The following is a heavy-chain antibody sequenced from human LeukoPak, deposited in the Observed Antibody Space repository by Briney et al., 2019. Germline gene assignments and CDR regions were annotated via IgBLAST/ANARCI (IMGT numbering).Heavy chain of an antibody. CDR2: ISTGGSII. Sequence: GGSLRLSCAASGFSFSNYYMGWIRRAPGKGLEWVSDISTGGSIIYYADSVKGRFTISRENAKNSLYLQMNSLRAGDTAVYYCARAYYYDSSGYSQPPDYWGQGTLVTVSS. V-gene: IGHV3-11*04. D-gene: IGHD3-22*01. J-gene: IGHJ4*02. CDR3: ARAYYYDSSGYSQPPDY. CDR1: GFSFSNYY.